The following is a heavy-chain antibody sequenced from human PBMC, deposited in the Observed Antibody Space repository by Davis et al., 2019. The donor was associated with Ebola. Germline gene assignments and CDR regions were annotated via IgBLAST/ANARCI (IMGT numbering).Heavy chain of an antibody. V-gene: IGHV4-34*01. Sequence: SETLSLTCAVYGGSFSGYYWSWIRQPPGKGLEWIGEINHSGSTNYNPSPKSRVTISVDTSKNQFSLKLSSVTAADTAVYYCAGRYNWNDRYYYYAMDVWGQGTTVTVSS. J-gene: IGHJ6*02. CDR1: GGSFSGYY. CDR2: INHSGST. CDR3: AGRYNWNDRYYYYAMDV. D-gene: IGHD1-1*01.